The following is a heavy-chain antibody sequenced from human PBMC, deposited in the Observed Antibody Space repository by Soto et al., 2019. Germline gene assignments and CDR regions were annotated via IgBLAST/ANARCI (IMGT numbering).Heavy chain of an antibody. CDR1: GFTVSSNY. D-gene: IGHD5-12*01. J-gene: IGHJ4*02. V-gene: IGHV3-66*01. CDR3: ARGIEYSGYDWNY. CDR2: IYSGGST. Sequence: GGSLRLSCAASGFTVSSNYMSWVRQAPGKGLEWVSVIYSGGSTYYADSVKGRFTISRDNSKNTLYLQMNSLRAEDTAVYYCARGIEYSGYDWNYWGQGTLVTVSS.